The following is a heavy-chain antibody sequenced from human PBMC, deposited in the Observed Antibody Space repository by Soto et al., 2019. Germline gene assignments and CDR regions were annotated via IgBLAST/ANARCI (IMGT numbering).Heavy chain of an antibody. CDR2: INPSGGST. V-gene: IGHV1-46*01. J-gene: IGHJ4*02. CDR1: GYTFTSYY. CDR3: AREHEIRRSTSCYGY. Sequence: GASVKVSCKASGYTFTSYYMHWVRQAPGQGLEWMGIINPSGGSTSYAQKFQGRVTMTRDTSTSTVYMELSSLRSEDTAVYYCAREHEIRRSTSCYGYWGQGTLVTVSS. D-gene: IGHD2-2*01.